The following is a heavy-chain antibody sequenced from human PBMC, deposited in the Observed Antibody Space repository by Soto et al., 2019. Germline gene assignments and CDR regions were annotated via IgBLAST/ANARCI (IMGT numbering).Heavy chain of an antibody. D-gene: IGHD3-9*01. CDR1: GYTFNSYG. J-gene: IGHJ5*02. CDR2: ISAYNGNT. CDR3: ARERKIFSDLFGP. Sequence: ASVKVSCKASGYTFNSYGISWVRQAPGQGLEWKGWISAYNGNTNYAQKLQGRVTMTTDTSTSTAYMHLRSLISDVTVVYYCARERKIFSDLFGPLGQGTLVTVSS. V-gene: IGHV1-18*04.